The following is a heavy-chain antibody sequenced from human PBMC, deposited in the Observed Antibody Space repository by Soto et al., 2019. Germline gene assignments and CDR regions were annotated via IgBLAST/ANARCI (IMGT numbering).Heavy chain of an antibody. D-gene: IGHD3-16*01. CDR3: VTALQQVVLLGFFDY. Sequence: PGGSLRLSCSASGFTLSTFAIHWVRQAPGKGLECVSAISGNGYDTYYADSVKGRFIISRDTSKDTVYLQMNSLRTEDTAVYYCVTALQQVVLLGFFDYWGRGTLVTVSS. CDR1: GFTLSTFA. CDR2: ISGNGYDT. J-gene: IGHJ4*02. V-gene: IGHV3-64D*08.